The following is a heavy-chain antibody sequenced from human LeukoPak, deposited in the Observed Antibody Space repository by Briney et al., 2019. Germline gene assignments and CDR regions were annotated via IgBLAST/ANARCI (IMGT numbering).Heavy chain of an antibody. CDR2: ISYDGSNK. CDR1: GFTFSSYA. Sequence: GRSLRLSCAASGFTFSSYAMHWVRQAPGKGLEWVAVISYDGSNKYYADSVKGRFTISRDNSKNTLYLQMNSLRAEDTAVYYCARGRDYGGKDYYYGMDVWGQGTTVTVSS. J-gene: IGHJ6*02. V-gene: IGHV3-30*04. CDR3: ARGRDYGGKDYYYGMDV. D-gene: IGHD4-23*01.